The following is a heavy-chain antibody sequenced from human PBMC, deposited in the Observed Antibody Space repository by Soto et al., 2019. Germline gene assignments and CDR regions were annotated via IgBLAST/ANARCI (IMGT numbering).Heavy chain of an antibody. CDR2: IYYSGST. CDR3: ARLAAAQYYYGMDV. Sequence: PSETLSLTCTVSGGSISSSSYYWGWIRQPPGKGLEWIGSIYYSGSTYYNPSLKSRVTISVDTSKNQFSLNLSSVTAADTAVYYCARLAAAQYYYGMDVWGQGTTVTVSS. V-gene: IGHV4-39*01. D-gene: IGHD6-13*01. J-gene: IGHJ6*02. CDR1: GGSISSSSYY.